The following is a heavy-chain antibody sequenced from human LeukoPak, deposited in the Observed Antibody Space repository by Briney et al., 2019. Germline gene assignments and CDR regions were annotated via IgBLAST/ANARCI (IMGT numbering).Heavy chain of an antibody. CDR3: ARELLWFGELSGWFDP. Sequence: GGSLRLSCAASGFTFSSYSMNWVRQAPGKGLEWVSSISSSSSYIYYADSVKGRFTISRDSAKNSLYLQMNSLRAEDTAVYYCARELLWFGELSGWFDPWGQGTLVTVSS. J-gene: IGHJ5*02. V-gene: IGHV3-21*01. D-gene: IGHD3-10*01. CDR1: GFTFSSYS. CDR2: ISSSSSYI.